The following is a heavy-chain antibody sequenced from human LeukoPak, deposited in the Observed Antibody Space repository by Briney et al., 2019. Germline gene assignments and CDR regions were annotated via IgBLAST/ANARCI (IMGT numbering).Heavy chain of an antibody. V-gene: IGHV3-23*01. D-gene: IGHD1-26*01. CDR3: AKDLGRYRNNYFDY. J-gene: IGHJ4*02. CDR1: GFTFNSYA. Sequence: GGSLRLSCAASGFTFNSYAMSWVRQAPEKGLEWVATISGSGGGTYYADSVKGRFTISRDDSKNTLYLQMNSLRAEDTAVYYCAKDLGRYRNNYFDYWGQGTVVTVSS. CDR2: ISGSGGGT.